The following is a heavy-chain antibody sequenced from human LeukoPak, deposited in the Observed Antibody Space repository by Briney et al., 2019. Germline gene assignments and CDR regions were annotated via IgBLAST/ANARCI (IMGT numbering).Heavy chain of an antibody. CDR2: IWYDGSNS. CDR3: AKDHGTAVTAVRLRAPCFDD. D-gene: IGHD4-11*01. CDR1: GFWFSSTG. Sequence: PGRSLRLSCAASGFWFSSTGMRWVRQAPGKGLQWLALIWYDGSNSVYADSVKRRFTISRDNSKNTVPLQMSNLRAEDTAVYYCAKDHGTAVTAVRLRAPCFDDWGQGALVTVAS. J-gene: IGHJ4*02. V-gene: IGHV3-33*06.